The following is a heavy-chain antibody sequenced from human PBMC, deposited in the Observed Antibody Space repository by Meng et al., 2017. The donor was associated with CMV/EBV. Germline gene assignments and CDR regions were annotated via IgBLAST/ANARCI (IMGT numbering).Heavy chain of an antibody. Sequence: GGSLRLSCAASGFTFSSYAMSWVRQAPGTGLEWVSAISGSGGSTYYADSVKGRFTISRDNSKNTLYLQMNSLRAEDTAVYYCAKAQLLTPYYFDYWGQGTLVTVSS. J-gene: IGHJ4*02. D-gene: IGHD2-2*01. V-gene: IGHV3-23*01. CDR3: AKAQLLTPYYFDY. CDR2: ISGSGGST. CDR1: GFTFSSYA.